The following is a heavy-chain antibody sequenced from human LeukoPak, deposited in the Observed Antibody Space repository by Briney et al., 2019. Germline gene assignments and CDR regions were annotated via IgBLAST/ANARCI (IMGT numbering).Heavy chain of an antibody. J-gene: IGHJ4*02. D-gene: IGHD3-10*01. V-gene: IGHV3-23*01. Sequence: PGGSLRLSCAASGFTSSNYAMSWVRQAPGKGLEWVSAISGSGGSTYYADSVKGRFTISRDNSKNTLYLQMNSLRAEDTAVYYCAKETTGRYYGSGPPRGYYYFDYWGQGTLVTVSS. CDR3: AKETTGRYYGSGPPRGYYYFDY. CDR1: GFTSSNYA. CDR2: ISGSGGST.